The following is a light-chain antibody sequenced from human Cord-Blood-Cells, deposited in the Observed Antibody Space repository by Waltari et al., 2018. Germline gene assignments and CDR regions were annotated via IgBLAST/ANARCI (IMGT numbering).Light chain of an antibody. CDR3: CSYAGSSTLV. V-gene: IGLV2-23*01. Sequence: QSALTQPASVSGSPGQSITISCPGTSSDVGSYNLVSWYQQHPGKAPKLMIYEGSKRPSGVSNRFSGSKSGNTASLTISGFQAEDEADYYCCSYAGSSTLVFGGGTKLTVL. CDR1: SSDVGSYNL. CDR2: EGS. J-gene: IGLJ3*02.